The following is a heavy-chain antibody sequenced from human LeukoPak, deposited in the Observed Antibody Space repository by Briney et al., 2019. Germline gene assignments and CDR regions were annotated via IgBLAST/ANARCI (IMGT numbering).Heavy chain of an antibody. J-gene: IGHJ4*02. CDR1: GGSISRYY. CDR2: IYYSGST. CDR3: ARERGALSFDY. Sequence: SETLSLTCTVSGGSISRYYWSWIRQPPGKGLEWIGYIYYSGSTNYNPSLKSRVTISVDTSKNQFSLKLSSVTAVDTAVYYCARERGALSFDYWGQGTLVTVSS. D-gene: IGHD5-12*01. V-gene: IGHV4-59*01.